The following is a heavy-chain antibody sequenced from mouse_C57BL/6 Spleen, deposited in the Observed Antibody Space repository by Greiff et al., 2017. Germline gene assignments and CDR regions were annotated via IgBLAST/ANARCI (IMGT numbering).Heavy chain of an antibody. CDR2: ISSGGDYI. V-gene: IGHV5-9-1*02. J-gene: IGHJ4*01. CDR3: TRGGNGASYYAMDY. Sequence: EVKLVESGEGLVKPGGSLKLSCAASGFTFSSYAMSWVRQNPEKRLEWVAYISSGGDYIYYADTVKGRFTISRDNARNTLYLQMSSLKSEDTAMYYCTRGGNGASYYAMDYWGQGTSVTVSS. CDR1: GFTFSSYA. D-gene: IGHD2-1*01.